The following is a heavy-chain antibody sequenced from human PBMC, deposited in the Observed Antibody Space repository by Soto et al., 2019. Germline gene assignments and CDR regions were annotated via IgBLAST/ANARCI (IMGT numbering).Heavy chain of an antibody. Sequence: QVQLQASGPGLVKPSQTLSLTCTVSGGSISSGGYYWSWIRQRPGKGLEWIGYIYYSGSTYYNPSLKSRVTISVDTSNNQFSLKLSSVTAADTAVYYCARSPEATVTAFDFWGLGTLVTVSS. CDR2: IYYSGST. J-gene: IGHJ4*02. CDR3: ARSPEATVTAFDF. D-gene: IGHD4-17*01. CDR1: GGSISSGGYY. V-gene: IGHV4-31*03.